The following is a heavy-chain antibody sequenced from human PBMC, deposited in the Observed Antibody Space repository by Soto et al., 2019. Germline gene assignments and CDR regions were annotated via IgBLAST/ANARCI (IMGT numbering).Heavy chain of an antibody. CDR1: GYTLTSYA. V-gene: IGHV1-3*01. J-gene: IGHJ3*02. CDR3: ASLRLGVAATVYGAFDI. D-gene: IGHD2-15*01. Sequence: ASVKVSCKDSGYTLTSYAMQWVRQAPGQRLEWMGWINAGNGNTKYSQKFQGRVTITRDTSASTAYMELSSLRSEDTAVYYCASLRLGVAATVYGAFDIWGQGTMVTVSS. CDR2: INAGNGNT.